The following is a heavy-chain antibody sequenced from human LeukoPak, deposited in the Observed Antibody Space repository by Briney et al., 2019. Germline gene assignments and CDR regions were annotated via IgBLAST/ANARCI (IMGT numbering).Heavy chain of an antibody. D-gene: IGHD3-22*01. CDR3: ARGWSYDSSGWLAFDI. J-gene: IGHJ3*02. CDR2: IISLYGTA. V-gene: IGHV1-69*05. Sequence: GASVKVSCKASGGTFSSYAISWVRQAPGQGLEWMGGIISLYGTAKYTQKFQDRVSITTDESTSTAYMELSSLRSEDTAVYYCARGWSYDSSGWLAFDIWGQGTMVTVSS. CDR1: GGTFSSYA.